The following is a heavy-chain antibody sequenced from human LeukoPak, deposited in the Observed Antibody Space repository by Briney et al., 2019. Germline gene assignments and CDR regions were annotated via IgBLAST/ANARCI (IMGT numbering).Heavy chain of an antibody. CDR1: GFTFTSYA. V-gene: IGHV3-30-3*01. D-gene: IGHD3-10*01. CDR3: AMVRGVIYGMDV. J-gene: IGHJ6*02. CDR2: ISYDGSNK. Sequence: GRYLRLSCAASGFTFTSYAMHWVRQAPGKGLEWVAVISYDGSNKYYADSVKGRFTISRDNSKNTLYLQMNSLRAEDTAVYYCAMVRGVIYGMDVWGQGTTVTVSS.